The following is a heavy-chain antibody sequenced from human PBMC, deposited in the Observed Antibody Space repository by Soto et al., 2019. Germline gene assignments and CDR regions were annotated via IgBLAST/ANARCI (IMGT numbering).Heavy chain of an antibody. CDR1: GDSVSSNSAA. V-gene: IGHV6-1*01. Sequence: SPTLSLPCAISGDSVSSNSAAWNWIRQSPSRGLEWLGRTYYRSKWYNDYAVSVKSRITINPDTSKNQFSLQLNSVTPEDTAVYYCARDLIAAAARPYNWFDPWGQGTLVTVSS. J-gene: IGHJ5*02. CDR2: TYYRSKWYN. D-gene: IGHD6-13*01. CDR3: ARDLIAAAARPYNWFDP.